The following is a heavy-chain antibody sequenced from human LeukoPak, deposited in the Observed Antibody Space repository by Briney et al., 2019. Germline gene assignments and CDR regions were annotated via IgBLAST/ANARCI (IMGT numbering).Heavy chain of an antibody. V-gene: IGHV4-59*01. CDR2: IYYSGST. J-gene: IGHJ4*02. CDR3: ARVLDTAMGIGSVYFDY. Sequence: SETLSLTCTVSGGSISSYYWSWIRQPPGKGLEWIGYIYYSGSTNYNPSLKSRVTISVDTSKNQFSLKLSSVTAADTAVYYCARVLDTAMGIGSVYFDYWGQGTLVTVSS. CDR1: GGSISSYY. D-gene: IGHD5-18*01.